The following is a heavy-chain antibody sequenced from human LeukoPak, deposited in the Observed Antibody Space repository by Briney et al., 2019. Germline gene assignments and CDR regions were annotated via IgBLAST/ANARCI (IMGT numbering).Heavy chain of an antibody. Sequence: SETLSLTCTVSGYSISSGYYWGWIRQPPGKGLEWIGSIYHSGSTYYNPSLKSRVTISVDTSKNQFSLKLSSVTAADTAVYYCARDSWFGELSDFDYWGQGTLVTVSS. V-gene: IGHV4-38-2*02. CDR3: ARDSWFGELSDFDY. CDR1: GYSISSGYY. D-gene: IGHD3-10*01. CDR2: IYHSGST. J-gene: IGHJ4*02.